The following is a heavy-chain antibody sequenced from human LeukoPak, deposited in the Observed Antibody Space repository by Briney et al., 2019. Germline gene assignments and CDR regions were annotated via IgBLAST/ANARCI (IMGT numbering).Heavy chain of an antibody. CDR2: IIPVFGTA. Sequence: SVKVSCKASGGTFSSYAISWVRQAPGQGLEWMGGIIPVFGTANYAQKFQGRVTITTDESTSTAYMELSSLRSEDTAVYYCAGSPYDSSGYYYVGLDYYYYYMDVWGKGTTVTVSS. V-gene: IGHV1-69*05. CDR3: AGSPYDSSGYYYVGLDYYYYYMDV. D-gene: IGHD3-22*01. J-gene: IGHJ6*03. CDR1: GGTFSSYA.